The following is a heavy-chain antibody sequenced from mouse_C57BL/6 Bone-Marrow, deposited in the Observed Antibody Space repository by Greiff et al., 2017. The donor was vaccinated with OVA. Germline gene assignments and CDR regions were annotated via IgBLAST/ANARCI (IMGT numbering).Heavy chain of an antibody. CDR1: GFSLTSYG. J-gene: IGHJ4*01. Sequence: QVHVKQSGPGLVQPSQSLSITCTVSGFSLTSYGVHWVRQSPGKGLEWLGVIWRGGSTDYNAAFMSRLSSTKDNSKSQVFFKMNSLQSDDTAIYYCAKTGPYYYAMDYWGQGTSVTVAS. V-gene: IGHV2-5*01. CDR2: IWRGGST. CDR3: AKTGPYYYAMDY.